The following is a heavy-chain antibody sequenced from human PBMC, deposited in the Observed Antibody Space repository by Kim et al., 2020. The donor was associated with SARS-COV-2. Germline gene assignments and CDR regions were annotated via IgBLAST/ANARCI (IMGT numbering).Heavy chain of an antibody. Sequence: YVKCRFTISRDNAKNSLYLQMNSLRAEDTALYQCARVWIDSSGYSYYFDYWGQGTLVTVSS. CDR3: ARVWIDSSGYSYYFDY. V-gene: IGHV3-20*01. J-gene: IGHJ4*02. D-gene: IGHD3-22*01.